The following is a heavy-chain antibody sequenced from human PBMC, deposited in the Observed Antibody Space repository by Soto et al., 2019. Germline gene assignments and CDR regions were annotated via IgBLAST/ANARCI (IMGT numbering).Heavy chain of an antibody. CDR2: VHFSGST. J-gene: IGHJ3*02. Sequence: SETLSLTCTVSGASITSSYWSWIRQSPGKGLEWIGYVHFSGSTNYNPSLKSRVTISVDTSKNQFSLKLSSVTATDTAVYYCARGYDDSSGQSNTFDIWGQGTMVTVSS. CDR3: ARGYDDSSGQSNTFDI. V-gene: IGHV4-59*01. D-gene: IGHD3-22*01. CDR1: GASITSSY.